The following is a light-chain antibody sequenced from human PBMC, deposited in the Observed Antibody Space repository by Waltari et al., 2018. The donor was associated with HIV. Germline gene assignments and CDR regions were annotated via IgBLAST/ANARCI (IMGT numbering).Light chain of an antibody. J-gene: IGKJ4*01. V-gene: IGKV1D-16*01. Sequence: DTQMTQSPYSLSASVGDRVPITCRATQHISSWLAWYQQRPGKAPKSLIHAVSNLQKGAPSRFSGSGSGTDFNLTINGLQSEDFAIYYCQQYASFPPSFGGGTKIEI. CDR3: QQYASFPPS. CDR1: QHISSW. CDR2: AVS.